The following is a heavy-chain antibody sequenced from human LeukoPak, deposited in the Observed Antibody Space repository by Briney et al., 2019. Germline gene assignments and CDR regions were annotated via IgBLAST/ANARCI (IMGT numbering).Heavy chain of an antibody. CDR1: GYTFTSYG. V-gene: IGHV1-18*01. J-gene: IGHJ4*02. D-gene: IGHD3-9*01. CDR2: ISAYNGNT. CDR3: ARVLDYDILTGYYFGFDY. Sequence: ASVKVSCTASGYTFTSYGISWVRQAPGQGLEWMGWISAYNGNTNYAQKLQGRVTMTTDTSTSTAYMELRSLRSDDTAVYYCARVLDYDILTGYYFGFDYWGQGTLVTVSS.